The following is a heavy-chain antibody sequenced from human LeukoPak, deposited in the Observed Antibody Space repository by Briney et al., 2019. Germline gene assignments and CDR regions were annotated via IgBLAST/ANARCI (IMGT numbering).Heavy chain of an antibody. CDR1: GGTFSSYA. CDR2: IIPVFGTT. V-gene: IGHV1-69*06. J-gene: IGHJ4*02. D-gene: IGHD3-22*01. CDR3: ARCSPGDSSNFYAVLQY. Sequence: SVKVSCKASGGTFSSYAVSWVRLTPGQGLEWLGGIIPVFGTTTYAQKFQAKVTMTADKSTNTAHLEISSLTSDDTAVYYCARCSPGDSSNFYAVLQYWGQGTQVTVST.